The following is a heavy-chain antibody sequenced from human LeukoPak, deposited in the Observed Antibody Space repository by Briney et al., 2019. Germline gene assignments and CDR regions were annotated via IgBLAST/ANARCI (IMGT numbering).Heavy chain of an antibody. V-gene: IGHV3-30*18. CDR3: AKQLQRIAVAGLFDY. CDR1: RFTFSTYA. D-gene: IGHD6-19*01. Sequence: PGGSLRLSCVASRFTFSTYAVNWVRQAPGKGLEWVAVISYDGSNKYYADSVKGRFTISRDNSKNTLYLQMNSLRAEDTAVYYCAKQLQRIAVAGLFDYWGQGTLVTVSS. CDR2: ISYDGSNK. J-gene: IGHJ4*02.